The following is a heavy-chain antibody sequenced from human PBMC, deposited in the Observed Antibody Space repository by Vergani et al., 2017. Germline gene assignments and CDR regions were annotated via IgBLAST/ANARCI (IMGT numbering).Heavy chain of an antibody. V-gene: IGHV1-24*01. J-gene: IGHJ3*02. D-gene: IGHD6-19*01. CDR3: ARDQDSSGYAFDI. CDR2: FDPEDGET. CDR1: GYTLTELS. Sequence: QVQLVQSGAEVKKPGASVKVSCKVSGYTLTELSMHWVRQAPGKGLEWMGGFDPEDGETIYAQKFQGRVTITADKSTSTAYMELSSLRSEDTAVYYCARDQDSSGYAFDIWGQGTMVTVSS.